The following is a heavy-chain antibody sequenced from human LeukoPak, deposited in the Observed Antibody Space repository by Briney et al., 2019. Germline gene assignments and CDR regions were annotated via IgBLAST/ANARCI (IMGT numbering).Heavy chain of an antibody. CDR1: GGTFSSYA. J-gene: IGHJ1*01. V-gene: IGHV1-69*13. Sequence: PSVKVSCKASGGTFSSYAISWVRQAPGQGLEWMGGIIPIFGTANYAQKFQGRVTITADESTSTAYMELSSLRSEDTAVYYCARDLEGATMAPYFQHWGQGTLVTVSS. CDR3: ARDLEGATMAPYFQH. CDR2: IIPIFGTA. D-gene: IGHD1-26*01.